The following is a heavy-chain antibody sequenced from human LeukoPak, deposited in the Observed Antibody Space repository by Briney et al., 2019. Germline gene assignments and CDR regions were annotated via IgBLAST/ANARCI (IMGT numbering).Heavy chain of an antibody. V-gene: IGHV3-53*01. Sequence: PGGSLRLSCAASGFTVSSNYMSWVRQAPGKGLEWVSVIYSGGSTYYADSVKGRFTLSRDNSKNTLYLQMDSLRAEDTAVYYCARDEASSSWVRYMDVWGKGTTVTVSS. CDR2: IYSGGST. CDR1: GFTVSSNY. CDR3: ARDEASSSWVRYMDV. D-gene: IGHD6-13*01. J-gene: IGHJ6*03.